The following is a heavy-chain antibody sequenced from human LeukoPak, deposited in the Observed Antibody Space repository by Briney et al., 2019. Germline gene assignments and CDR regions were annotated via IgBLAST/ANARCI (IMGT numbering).Heavy chain of an antibody. J-gene: IGHJ4*02. CDR2: ISGSGGST. CDR1: GFTFSSYA. D-gene: IGHD5-18*01. V-gene: IGHV3-23*01. CDR3: AKDSGYSYGQPPHFDY. Sequence: GGSLRPSCAASGFTFSSYAMSWVRQAPGKGLEWVSAISGSGGSTYYADSVKGRFTISRDNSKNTLYLQVNSLRAEDTAVYYCAKDSGYSYGQPPHFDYWGQGTLVTVSS.